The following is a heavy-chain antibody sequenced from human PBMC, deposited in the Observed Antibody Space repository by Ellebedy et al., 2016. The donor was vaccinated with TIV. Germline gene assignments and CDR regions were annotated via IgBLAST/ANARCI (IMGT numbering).Heavy chain of an antibody. CDR3: AKIVSGGASFDP. CDR1: GASVTSYY. D-gene: IGHD3-10*01. CDR2: IIPSGGT. Sequence: MPSETLSLTCTASGASVTSYYWSWIRQSPGKGLEWIGYIIPSGGTHYNPSLKSRVTMSRNPSKNSFSLHLAALTATDTAIYYCAKIVSGGASFDPWGQGILVTVSS. V-gene: IGHV4-59*02. J-gene: IGHJ5*02.